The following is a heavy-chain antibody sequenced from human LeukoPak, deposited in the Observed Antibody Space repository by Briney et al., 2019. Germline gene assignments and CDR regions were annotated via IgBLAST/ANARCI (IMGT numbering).Heavy chain of an antibody. D-gene: IGHD3-10*01. J-gene: IGHJ4*02. Sequence: PGGSLRLSCAASGAASGFIFSGLGMHWVRQAPGKGLEWVAFIEYDGSQKHFADSVQARFIISRDNSANSLYLQLNSLRFEDTAVYFCATGRGPPGSQYLDYWGQGTLVTVSS. CDR1: GFIFSGLG. CDR2: IEYDGSQK. V-gene: IGHV3-30*02. CDR3: ATGRGPPGSQYLDY.